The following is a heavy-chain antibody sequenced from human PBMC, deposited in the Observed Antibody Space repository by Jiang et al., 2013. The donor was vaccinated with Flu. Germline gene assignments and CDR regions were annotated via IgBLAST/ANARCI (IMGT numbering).Heavy chain of an antibody. CDR2: IWYDGSNK. J-gene: IGHJ4*02. CDR1: IHFSSYG. Sequence: QLVESGGAWSSLEVPETLLCSVWIHFSSYGMHWVRQAPGKGLEWVAAIWYDGSNKYYADSVKGRFTISRDNSKNTLYLQMNSLRAEDTAVYYCARELPNLVVVPAGAEGYFDYWGQGTLVTVSS. CDR3: ARELPNLVVVPAGAEGYFDY. D-gene: IGHD2-2*01. V-gene: IGHV3-33*01.